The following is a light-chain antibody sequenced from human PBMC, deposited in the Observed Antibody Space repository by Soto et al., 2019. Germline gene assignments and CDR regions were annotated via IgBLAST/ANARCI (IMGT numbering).Light chain of an antibody. J-gene: IGKJ5*01. CDR2: DST. Sequence: EIVMTQSPATLSVSPGERASLSCRASQFLSSYLAWYQQIPGQPPRLLIYDSTHRAAGIPAKVKGKRAGTDFTLTISSVEPEDFAMYYCHQRNQFGQGTRLEIK. V-gene: IGKV3D-11*01. CDR3: HQRNQ. CDR1: QFLSSY.